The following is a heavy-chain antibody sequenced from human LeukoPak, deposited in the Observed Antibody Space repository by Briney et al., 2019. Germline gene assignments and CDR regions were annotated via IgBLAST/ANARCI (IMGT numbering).Heavy chain of an antibody. D-gene: IGHD2-2*01. CDR1: GYTLTAYY. Sequence: ASMKVSCKASGYTLTAYYLHWVRQAPGQGLEWMGWINPNSGGTNYAQKFQGRVTMTRDTSISTAYMELSRLRSDDTAVYYCARRYCSSTSCPLWFDPWGQGTLVTVSS. CDR3: ARRYCSSTSCPLWFDP. V-gene: IGHV1-2*02. J-gene: IGHJ5*02. CDR2: INPNSGGT.